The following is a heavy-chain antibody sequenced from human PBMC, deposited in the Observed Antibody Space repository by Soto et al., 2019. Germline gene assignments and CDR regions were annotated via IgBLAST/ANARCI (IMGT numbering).Heavy chain of an antibody. V-gene: IGHV1-3*01. CDR3: ATLPPRTVVALLPTPT. Sequence: ASVKVSCKASGYTFTNYAMHWVRQAPGQRLEWMGWINAGNGNTKYSQKFQGRVTITRDTSASTAYMELSSLRSEDTAVYYCATLPPRTVVALLPTPTWGQGILVTVPQ. CDR1: GYTFTNYA. J-gene: IGHJ5*02. D-gene: IGHD2-21*01. CDR2: INAGNGNT.